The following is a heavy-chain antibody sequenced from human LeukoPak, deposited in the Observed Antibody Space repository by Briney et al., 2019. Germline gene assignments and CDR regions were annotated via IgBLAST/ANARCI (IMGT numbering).Heavy chain of an antibody. CDR2: IYYSGST. V-gene: IGHV4-61*03. D-gene: IGHD1-26*01. Sequence: PSETLSLACSVSGGSVSSGGFYRTWIRQPPGRGLEWIGYIYYSGSTEYNPSLKSRVTISVDTSKNHFSLILNSVTAADTAVYYCARGIVGVTYFDEWGRGMLVTVSS. CDR1: GGSVSSGGFY. J-gene: IGHJ4*02. CDR3: ARGIVGVTYFDE.